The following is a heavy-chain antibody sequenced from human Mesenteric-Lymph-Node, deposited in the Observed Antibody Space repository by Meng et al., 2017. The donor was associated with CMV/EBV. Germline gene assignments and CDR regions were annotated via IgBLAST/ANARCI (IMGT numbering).Heavy chain of an antibody. D-gene: IGHD3-16*01. J-gene: IGHJ4*02. CDR1: GGDISSNNW. Sequence: SLTCAVYGGDISSNNWWSWVRQPPGKGLEWIGEIYHSGSTNYNPSLKSRVTISVDKSKNQFSLKLSSVTAADKAVYYCARVWVDYFDYWGQGTLVTVSS. CDR2: IYHSGST. CDR3: ARVWVDYFDY. V-gene: IGHV4-4*02.